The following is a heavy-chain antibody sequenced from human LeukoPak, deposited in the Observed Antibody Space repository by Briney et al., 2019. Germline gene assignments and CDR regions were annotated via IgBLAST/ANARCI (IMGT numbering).Heavy chain of an antibody. CDR3: AREGREFGPHKLAGFDY. CDR1: GYSFTDYY. J-gene: IGHJ4*02. V-gene: IGHV1-2*02. CDR2: INPNSGGT. Sequence: ASVEVSCKASGYSFTDYYIHWVRQAPGQGLEWMGWINPNSGGTNYAQEFQGRVTLTRDTSIITAYMELSRLRYDDTAVYYCAREGREFGPHKLAGFDYWGQGTLVTVSS. D-gene: IGHD3-16*01.